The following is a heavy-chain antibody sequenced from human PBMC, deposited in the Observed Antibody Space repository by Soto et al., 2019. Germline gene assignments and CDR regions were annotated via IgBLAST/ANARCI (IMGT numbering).Heavy chain of an antibody. CDR1: GYIFTGYH. CDR2: INPNSGGP. CDR3: AREEQPIYYYDMDV. Sequence: ASEEVSCRASGYIFTGYHMHWVRQAPGQGLEWMGWINPNSGGPKYAQKFQGRVTMTRDTSISTAYMELSSLRSDDTDVYYCAREEQPIYYYDMDVWGQGTTVTVSS. D-gene: IGHD1-1*01. V-gene: IGHV1-2*02. J-gene: IGHJ6*02.